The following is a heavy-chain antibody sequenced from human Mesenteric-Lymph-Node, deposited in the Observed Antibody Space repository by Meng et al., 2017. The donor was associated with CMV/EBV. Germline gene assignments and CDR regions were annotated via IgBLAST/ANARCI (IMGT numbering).Heavy chain of an antibody. CDR1: GYSFTSYC. V-gene: IGHV5-51*01. D-gene: IGHD2-8*01. Sequence: CKCSGYSFTSYCIGWVRQMPGKGLEWMGIIYPGDSDTRYSPSFQGQVTISADKSISTAYLQWSSLKASDTAMYYCARPRTKYYFDYWGQGTLVTVSS. J-gene: IGHJ4*02. CDR3: ARPRTKYYFDY. CDR2: IYPGDSDT.